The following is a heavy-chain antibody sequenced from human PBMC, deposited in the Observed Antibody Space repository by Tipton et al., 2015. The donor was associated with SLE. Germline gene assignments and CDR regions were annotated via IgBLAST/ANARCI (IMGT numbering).Heavy chain of an antibody. Sequence: TLSLTCTVSGGSISSSSYYWSWIRQPPGKGLEWIGYTYYSGNTYYNPSLKSRVTISVDTSENQFSLKLSSVTAADTAVYYCARDAKCPITSAEYFDLWGRGTQVTVSS. CDR3: ARDAKCPITSAEYFDL. CDR1: GGSISSSSYY. CDR2: TYYSGNT. D-gene: IGHD5-12*01. V-gene: IGHV4-31*03. J-gene: IGHJ2*01.